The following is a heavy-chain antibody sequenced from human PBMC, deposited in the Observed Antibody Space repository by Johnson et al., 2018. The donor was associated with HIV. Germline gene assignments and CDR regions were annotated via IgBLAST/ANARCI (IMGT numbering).Heavy chain of an antibody. J-gene: IGHJ3*02. D-gene: IGHD3-3*01. CDR2: MSYDGSKE. CDR3: ARQPDNFWSSDAFDI. Sequence: QVQLVESGGGVVQPGRSLRLSCAASGFTFSSYAMHWVRQAPGKGLEWVAVMSYDGSKENYADSVKGRFTISRDNAKNSLYLQMNSLRAEDTALYYCARQPDNFWSSDAFDIWGQGTMVTVSS. V-gene: IGHV3-30-3*01. CDR1: GFTFSSYA.